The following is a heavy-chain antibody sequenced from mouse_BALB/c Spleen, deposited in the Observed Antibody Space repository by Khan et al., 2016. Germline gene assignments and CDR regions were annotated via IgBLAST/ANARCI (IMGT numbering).Heavy chain of an antibody. J-gene: IGHJ2*01. D-gene: IGHD2-2*01. V-gene: IGHV1-77*01. CDR2: IYPGSGNT. CDR3: ARSVYYGSYFDY. CDR1: GYTFTDHY. Sequence: QVQLQQPGAELARPGASVKLSCKASGYTFTDHYINWVKQRTGQGLEWIGEIYPGSGNTYYNEKFKGKATLTADKSSSTAYMQLSSLTSEDSAVYFCARSVYYGSYFDYWGQGTTLTVSS.